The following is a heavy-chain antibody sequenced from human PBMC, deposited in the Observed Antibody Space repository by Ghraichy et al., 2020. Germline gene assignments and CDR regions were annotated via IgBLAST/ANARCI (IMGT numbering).Heavy chain of an antibody. J-gene: IGHJ4*02. CDR1: GFTFSSYS. CDR3: ARGRCDGYNCYFDY. V-gene: IGHV3-48*01. D-gene: IGHD5-24*01. CDR2: ISSSSSTI. Sequence: GGSLRLSCAASGFTFSSYSMNWVRQAPGKGLEWVSYISSSSSTIYYADSVKGRFTISRDNAKNSLYLQMNSLRAEDTAVYYCARGRCDGYNCYFDYWGQGTLVTVSS.